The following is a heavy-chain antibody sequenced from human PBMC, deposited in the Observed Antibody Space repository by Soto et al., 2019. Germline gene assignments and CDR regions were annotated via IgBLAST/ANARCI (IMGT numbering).Heavy chain of an antibody. D-gene: IGHD3-22*01. CDR2: ISYDGSNK. Sequence: QVQLVESGGGVVQPGRSLRLSCAASGFTFSSYAMHWVRQAPGKGLEWVAVISYDGSNKYYADSVKGRFTISRDNSKNTLYLQMNSLRAEDTAVYYCARAYYDSSGMDAFDIWGQGTMVTVSS. V-gene: IGHV3-30-3*01. CDR3: ARAYYDSSGMDAFDI. CDR1: GFTFSSYA. J-gene: IGHJ3*02.